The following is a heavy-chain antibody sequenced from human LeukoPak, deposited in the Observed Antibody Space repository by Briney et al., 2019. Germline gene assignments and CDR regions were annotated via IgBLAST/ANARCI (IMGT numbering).Heavy chain of an antibody. CDR1: GFTFSSYG. Sequence: GGSLRLSCAASGFTFSSYGMHWVRQAPGKGLEWVAVISYDGSNKYYADSVKGRFTISRDNSKNTLYLQMNSLRAEDTAVYYCAKDSPDGSDYWGQGTLVTVSS. J-gene: IGHJ4*02. CDR2: ISYDGSNK. V-gene: IGHV3-30*18. CDR3: AKDSPDGSDY.